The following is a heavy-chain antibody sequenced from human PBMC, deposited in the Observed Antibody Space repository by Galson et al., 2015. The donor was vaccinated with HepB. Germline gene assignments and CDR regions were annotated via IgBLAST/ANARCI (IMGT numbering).Heavy chain of an antibody. CDR2: ISDSGGTA. Sequence: SLRLSCAGSGFTFSNYAMNWVRQTPGKGLERVSGISDSGGTASWADSVKGRFSTSRDNSRNTVYLQMNSLRGEDTGIYYCARYRTTRKYSYQDGLDIWGQGTTVTVSS. J-gene: IGHJ6*02. D-gene: IGHD1-1*01. CDR1: GFTFSNYA. V-gene: IGHV3-23*01. CDR3: ARYRTTRKYSYQDGLDI.